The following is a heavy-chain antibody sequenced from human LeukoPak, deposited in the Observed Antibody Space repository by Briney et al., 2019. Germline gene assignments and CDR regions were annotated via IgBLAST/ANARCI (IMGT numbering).Heavy chain of an antibody. J-gene: IGHJ4*02. D-gene: IGHD3-16*01. V-gene: IGHV1-46*01. Sequence: XTFXXXXMXWVRQAPGQGLEWMGIINPSGGSTSYAQKFQGRVTMTRDTSXXTVYMELSRLRSEDTAVYYCARTGRLVYFDYWGQGTLVTVSS. CDR3: ARTGRLVYFDY. CDR1: XTFXXXX. CDR2: INPSGGST.